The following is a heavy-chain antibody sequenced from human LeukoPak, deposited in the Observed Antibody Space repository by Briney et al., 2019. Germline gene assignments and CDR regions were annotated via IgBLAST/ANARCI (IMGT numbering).Heavy chain of an antibody. CDR1: GGSISSYY. CDR2: IYYSGST. D-gene: IGHD5-24*01. J-gene: IGHJ6*03. CDR3: ARGLMAGHLGYYYYYYMDV. V-gene: IGHV4-59*01. Sequence: PSETLSITCTVSGGSISSYYWSWIRQPPGKGLEWIGYIYYSGSTNYNPSLKSRVTISVDTSKNQFSLKLSSVTAADTAVYYCARGLMAGHLGYYYYYYMDVWGKGTTVTVSS.